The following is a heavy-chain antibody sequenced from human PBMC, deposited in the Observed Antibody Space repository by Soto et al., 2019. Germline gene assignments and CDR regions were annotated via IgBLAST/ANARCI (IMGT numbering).Heavy chain of an antibody. J-gene: IGHJ6*02. CDR1: GSTFTGYY. Sequence: ASVKVSCKASGSTFTGYYMHWVRQAPGQGLEWMGWINPNSGGTNYAQKFQGRVTMTRDTSISTAYMELSRLRSDDTAVYYCARPNTVAGTTFYYYYGMDVWGQGTTVTAP. CDR3: ARPNTVAGTTFYYYYGMDV. D-gene: IGHD6-19*01. V-gene: IGHV1-2*02. CDR2: INPNSGGT.